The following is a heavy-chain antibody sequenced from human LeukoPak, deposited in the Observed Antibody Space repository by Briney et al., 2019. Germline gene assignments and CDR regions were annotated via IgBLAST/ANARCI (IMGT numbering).Heavy chain of an antibody. Sequence: ASVKVSCKASGYTFTSYGISWVRQAPGQGLEWMGWISAYNGNTNYAQKLQGRVTMTTDTSTSTAYMELRSLRSDDTAVYYCARATYYYDSSGYLDYYYMDVWGKGTTVTVSS. CDR1: GYTFTSYG. CDR2: ISAYNGNT. V-gene: IGHV1-18*01. CDR3: ARATYYYDSSGYLDYYYMDV. J-gene: IGHJ6*03. D-gene: IGHD3-22*01.